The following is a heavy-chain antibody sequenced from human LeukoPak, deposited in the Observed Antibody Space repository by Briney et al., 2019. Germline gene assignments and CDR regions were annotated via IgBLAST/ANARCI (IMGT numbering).Heavy chain of an antibody. J-gene: IGHJ6*02. CDR1: GFTFSSYW. V-gene: IGHV3-7*01. CDR2: IKQDGSAK. Sequence: GGSLRLPCAAAGFTFSSYWMSWVRQAPGKGLEWVANIKQDGSAKYYVDSVKGRFTISRDNAKNSLYLQMNRLRAEDTAVYYCARERVGPILLWFGELLNYYGMDVWGQGTTVTVSS. D-gene: IGHD3-10*01. CDR3: ARERVGPILLWFGELLNYYGMDV.